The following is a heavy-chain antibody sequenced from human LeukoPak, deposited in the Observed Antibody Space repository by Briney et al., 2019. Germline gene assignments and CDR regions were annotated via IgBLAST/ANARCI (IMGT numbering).Heavy chain of an antibody. D-gene: IGHD1-26*01. CDR3: ARRIVGVIDAFDY. J-gene: IGHJ4*02. CDR2: IYYSGST. V-gene: IGHV4-39*01. Sequence: PSETLSLTCTVSGGSISSSISYWSWIRQPPGKGLEWTATIYYSGSTYYSPSLKSRVTISVDTSKNQFSLKVTSMTAADTAVYYCARRIVGVIDAFDYWGQGALVTVSS. CDR1: GGSISSSISY.